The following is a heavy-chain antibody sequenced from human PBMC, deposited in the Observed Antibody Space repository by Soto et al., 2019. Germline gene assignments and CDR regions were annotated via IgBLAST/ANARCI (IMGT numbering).Heavy chain of an antibody. J-gene: IGHJ6*02. Sequence: GESLKISFQGSGFSFTTSWICWVRQMPGKGLEWMGLIYPGDSDTRYSPSFQGQVTISADKSISTAYLQWSSLKASDTAIYYCARSHGMDVWGQGTTVTVSS. CDR3: ARSHGMDV. V-gene: IGHV5-51*01. CDR1: GFSFTTSW. CDR2: IYPGDSDT.